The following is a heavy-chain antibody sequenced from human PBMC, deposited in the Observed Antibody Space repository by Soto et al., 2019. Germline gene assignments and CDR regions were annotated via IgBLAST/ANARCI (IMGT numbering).Heavy chain of an antibody. D-gene: IGHD1-1*01. Sequence: SETMSLTCTVSGGSISSSSYYWGWIRQPPGKGREWIGSIYYSGSTYYNPSLKSRVTVSIDTSKNHFSLRLSSVTAADTAVYYFARHKMEPTFRSRQKNDYRRQGTRVTVSS. CDR3: ARHKMEPTFRSRQKNDY. V-gene: IGHV4-39*01. CDR1: GGSISSSSYY. CDR2: IYYSGST. J-gene: IGHJ4*02.